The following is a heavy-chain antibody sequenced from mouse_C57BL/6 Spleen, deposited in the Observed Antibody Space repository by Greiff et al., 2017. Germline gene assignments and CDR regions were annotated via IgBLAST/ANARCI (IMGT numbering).Heavy chain of an antibody. D-gene: IGHD2-5*01. CDR1: GYTFTDYE. V-gene: IGHV1-15*01. J-gene: IGHJ2*01. CDR3: TRAFYYSNV. CDR2: IDPETGGT. Sequence: VQVVESGAELVRPGASVTLSCKASGYTFTDYEMHWVKQTPVHGLEWIGAIDPETGGTAYNQKFKGKAILTADKSSSTAYMELRSLTSEDSAVYYCTRAFYYSNVWGQGTTLTVSS.